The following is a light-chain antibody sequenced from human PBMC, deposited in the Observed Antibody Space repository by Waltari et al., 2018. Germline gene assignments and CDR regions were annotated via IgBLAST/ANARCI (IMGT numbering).Light chain of an antibody. Sequence: QSVLTQPPSASGTPGQRVTISCSGSSSNIGSNYIYWYQPLPGAAPKLLIYRNSQRPSGVPDRFSGSKSGTSASLAISGLRSEDEADYYCATWDDSPSGHVLFGGGTKLTVL. CDR3: ATWDDSPSGHVL. J-gene: IGLJ2*01. V-gene: IGLV1-47*01. CDR2: RNS. CDR1: SSNIGSNY.